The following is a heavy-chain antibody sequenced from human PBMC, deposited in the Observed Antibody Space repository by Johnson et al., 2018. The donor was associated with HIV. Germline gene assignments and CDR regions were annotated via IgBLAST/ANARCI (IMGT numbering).Heavy chain of an antibody. Sequence: EVQLVESGGGVVRPGGSLRLSCAASGFTFDDYAMHWVRQAPGKGLEWVSGISWNSGSIGYADSVKGRFTISRDSSKNTLYLHMKSLKTEDTAVYFCTTLPPTWRAFHIWGQGTMVTDSS. CDR2: ISWNSGSI. V-gene: IGHV3-9*01. J-gene: IGHJ3*02. D-gene: IGHD4-11*01. CDR3: TTLPPTWRAFHI. CDR1: GFTFDDYA.